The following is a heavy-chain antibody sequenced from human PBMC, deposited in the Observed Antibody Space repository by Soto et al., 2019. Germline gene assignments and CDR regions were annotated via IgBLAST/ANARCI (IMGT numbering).Heavy chain of an antibody. J-gene: IGHJ5*02. Sequence: QVQLVQSGAEVKKPGSSVKVSCKASGGTFSSYTISWVRQAPGQGLEWMGRIIPILGIANYAQKFQGRVTITADKSTSTAYRELSSRRSEDTAVYYCASSYGSGTNWFDPWGQGTLVTVSS. CDR1: GGTFSSYT. CDR2: IIPILGIA. D-gene: IGHD3-10*01. V-gene: IGHV1-69*02. CDR3: ASSYGSGTNWFDP.